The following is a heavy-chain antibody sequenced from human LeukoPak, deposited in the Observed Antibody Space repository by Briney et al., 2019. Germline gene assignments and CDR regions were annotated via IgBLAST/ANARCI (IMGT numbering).Heavy chain of an antibody. V-gene: IGHV3-21*04. CDR1: GFTFNSYS. CDR3: AKDLGYCSSTSCYGGFDY. CDR2: ISGSSYYI. Sequence: GGSLRLSCAASGFTFNSYSMNWVRQAPGKGLEWVSSISGSSYYIYYADSVKGRLTISRDSAKNSLYLQMNSLRAEDTAVYYCAKDLGYCSSTSCYGGFDYWGQGTLVTVSS. J-gene: IGHJ4*02. D-gene: IGHD2-2*01.